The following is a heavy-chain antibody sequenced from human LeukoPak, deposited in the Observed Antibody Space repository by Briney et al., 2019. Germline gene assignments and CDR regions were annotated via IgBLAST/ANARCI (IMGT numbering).Heavy chain of an antibody. CDR1: GGSISNGNYF. Sequence: PSETLSLTCTVSGGSISNGNYFWSWIRQPAGKGLEWIGRIDTSGTTNYSPSLKSRVTISLDTSKNQFSLKLSSVTAADTAVYYCARHTMVRGADYYYYYYYMDVWGKGTTVTISS. J-gene: IGHJ6*03. CDR2: IDTSGTT. V-gene: IGHV4-61*02. D-gene: IGHD3-10*01. CDR3: ARHTMVRGADYYYYYYYMDV.